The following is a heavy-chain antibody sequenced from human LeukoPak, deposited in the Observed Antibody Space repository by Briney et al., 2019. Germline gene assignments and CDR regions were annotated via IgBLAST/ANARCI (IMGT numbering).Heavy chain of an antibody. D-gene: IGHD6-19*01. Sequence: GGSLRLSCAASGFTFSNYAMSWVRQAPGKGLEWVSAISDSGGSTYYADSVKGRFTISRDNSRNTLYLQMNSLRAEDTAVYYCAKTGPGSGWARYYFDYWGQGTLVTVSS. V-gene: IGHV3-23*01. CDR1: GFTFSNYA. J-gene: IGHJ4*02. CDR2: ISDSGGST. CDR3: AKTGPGSGWARYYFDY.